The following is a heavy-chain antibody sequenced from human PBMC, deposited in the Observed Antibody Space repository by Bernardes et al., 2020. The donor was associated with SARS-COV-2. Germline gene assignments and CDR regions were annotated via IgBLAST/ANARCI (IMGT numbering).Heavy chain of an antibody. Sequence: GGSLRLSCAPSGFTFSSYCMHWVRQAPGKGLVWVSRINSDGSSSEGRFTISRDNAKNTLYLQMNSLRAEDTAVYYCARTSGWSYAMDVWGQGTTVTVSS. CDR2: INSDGSSS. CDR1: GFTFSSYC. J-gene: IGHJ6*02. V-gene: IGHV3-74*01. D-gene: IGHD6-19*01. CDR3: ARTSGWSYAMDV.